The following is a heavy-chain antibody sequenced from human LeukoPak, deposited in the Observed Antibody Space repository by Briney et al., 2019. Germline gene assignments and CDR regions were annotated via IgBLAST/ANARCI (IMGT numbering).Heavy chain of an antibody. Sequence: ASVKVSCKASGYTFTSFGISWVRQAPGQGLEWMGWISAYNGNTNYAQKLQGRVTMTTDTSTSTAYMELRSLRSDDTAVYYCAIYTTESNWFDPWGQGTLVTVSS. CDR2: ISAYNGNT. CDR1: GYTFTSFG. J-gene: IGHJ5*02. D-gene: IGHD4-17*01. CDR3: AIYTTESNWFDP. V-gene: IGHV1-18*01.